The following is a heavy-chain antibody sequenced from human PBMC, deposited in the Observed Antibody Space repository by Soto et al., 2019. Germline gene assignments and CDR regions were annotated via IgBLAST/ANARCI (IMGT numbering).Heavy chain of an antibody. V-gene: IGHV1-69*02. CDR3: ACAWGYDDWSDDY. J-gene: IGHJ4*02. CDR2: IIPILGIA. D-gene: IGHD3-3*01. Sequence: QVQLVQSGAEVKKPGSSVKVSCKASGGTCSSYTISWVRQAPGQGLGWMGRIIPILGIANYAQKFKGRVTITADKSTSTAYMELSSLRSEDTAVYDCACAWGYDDWSDDYWGQGTLVTVSS. CDR1: GGTCSSYT.